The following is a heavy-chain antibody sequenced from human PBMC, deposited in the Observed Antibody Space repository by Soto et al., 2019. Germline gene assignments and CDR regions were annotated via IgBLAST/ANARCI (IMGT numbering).Heavy chain of an antibody. Sequence: PGGSLRLSCAASGFTFYDYAIHFSRHAPCKGLEWVSGISWNSGSIGYADSVKGRFTISRDNAKNSLYLQMNSLRAEDTALYYCAKDPLAGSGWANYFDYWGQGTLVTVSS. CDR1: GFTFYDYA. CDR3: AKDPLAGSGWANYFDY. V-gene: IGHV3-9*01. J-gene: IGHJ4*02. D-gene: IGHD6-19*01. CDR2: ISWNSGSI.